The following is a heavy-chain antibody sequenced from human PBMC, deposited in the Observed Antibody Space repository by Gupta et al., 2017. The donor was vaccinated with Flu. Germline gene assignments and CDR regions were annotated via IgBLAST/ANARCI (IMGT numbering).Heavy chain of an antibody. D-gene: IGHD6-19*01. CDR1: GGSITRDRFY. Sequence: QVQLQESGPGLVQPSETLSLTCSVSGGSITRDRFYWAWIRQPAGKGLEGIGRVYASGSTNYNPSLKSRLTMSVDTSKNQLSLKLTSVTAADTAVYYCARLPGMAVTGPTDTGGYGDYWGPGALVTVSS. J-gene: IGHJ4*01. V-gene: IGHV4-61*02. CDR3: ARLPGMAVTGPTDTGGYGDY. CDR2: VYASGST.